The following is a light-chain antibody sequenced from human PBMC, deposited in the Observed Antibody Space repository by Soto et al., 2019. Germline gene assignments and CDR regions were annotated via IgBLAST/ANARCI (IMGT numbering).Light chain of an antibody. CDR3: QQYVRSPVT. CDR2: GAS. Sequence: EIVLTQSPGTLSLSPGERATLSCRASQSVSSSYLAWYQQKPGQAPRLLIYGASSRATGIPYRFSGSGSGPEFTLTIRRLEPEDFAVYYCQQYVRSPVTFGQGTKVEIK. J-gene: IGKJ1*01. V-gene: IGKV3-20*01. CDR1: QSVSSSY.